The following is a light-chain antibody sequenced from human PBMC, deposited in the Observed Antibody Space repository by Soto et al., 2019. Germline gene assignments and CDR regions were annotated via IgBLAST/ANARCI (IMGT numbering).Light chain of an antibody. V-gene: IGLV1-51*01. J-gene: IGLJ3*02. Sequence: QSVLTQPPSVSAAPGQKVTISCSGSSSNIGNNYVSWYQQLPGTAPKLLVYDNNKRPSGIPDRFSGSKSGTSATLGITGLQTGDEADYYCGAWDNSLSAGVFGGGTQVTVL. CDR1: SSNIGNNY. CDR3: GAWDNSLSAGV. CDR2: DNN.